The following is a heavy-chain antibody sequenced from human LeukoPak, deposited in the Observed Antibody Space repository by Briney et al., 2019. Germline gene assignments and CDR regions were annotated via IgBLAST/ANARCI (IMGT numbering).Heavy chain of an antibody. V-gene: IGHV3-53*01. Sequence: PGGSLRLSCAASGFTVSSNYMSWVRQAPGKGLEWVSVIYSGGSTYYADSVKGRFTISRDNSKNTLYLQMNSLRAEGTAVYHCAGDKAGSQGAFDIWGQGTMVTVSS. CDR3: AGDKAGSQGAFDI. CDR1: GFTVSSNY. D-gene: IGHD3-10*01. CDR2: IYSGGST. J-gene: IGHJ3*02.